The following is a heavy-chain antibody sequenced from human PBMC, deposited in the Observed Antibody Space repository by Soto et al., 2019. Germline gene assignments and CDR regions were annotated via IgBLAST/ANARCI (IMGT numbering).Heavy chain of an antibody. V-gene: IGHV3-30*18. D-gene: IGHD3-9*01. CDR3: AKPEPEKTYYDILTGPFDY. CDR2: ISYDGSNK. CDR1: GFTFSSYG. J-gene: IGHJ4*02. Sequence: QVQLVESGGGVVQPGRSLRLSCAASGFTFSSYGMHWVRQAPGKGLEWVAVISYDGSNKYYADSVKGRFTISRDNSKNTLYLQMNSLRAEDTAVYYCAKPEPEKTYYDILTGPFDYWGQGTLVTVSS.